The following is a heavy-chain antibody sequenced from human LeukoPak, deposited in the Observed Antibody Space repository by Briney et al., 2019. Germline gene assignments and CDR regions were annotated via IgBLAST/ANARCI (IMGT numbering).Heavy chain of an antibody. Sequence: NPGGSLRLSCAASGFAFSNAWMSWVRQAPGKGLEWVGRIKSKTDGGTTDYAAPVKGRFTISRDDSKNTLYLQMNSLKTEDTAVYYCTTSYYYDSGGYYYYYGMDVWGQGTTVTVSS. CDR2: IKSKTDGGTT. D-gene: IGHD3-22*01. CDR3: TTSYYYDSGGYYYYYGMDV. J-gene: IGHJ6*02. CDR1: GFAFSNAW. V-gene: IGHV3-15*01.